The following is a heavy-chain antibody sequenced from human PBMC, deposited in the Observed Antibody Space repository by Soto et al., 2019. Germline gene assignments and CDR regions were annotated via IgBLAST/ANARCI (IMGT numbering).Heavy chain of an antibody. D-gene: IGHD3-22*01. CDR3: ARDLEDSSGYYYYFDY. J-gene: IGHJ4*02. CDR1: GYTFTSYY. CDR2: INPSGGST. V-gene: IGHV1-46*01. Sequence: ASVKVSCKASGYTFTSYYMHWVRQAPGQGLEWMGIINPSGGSTSYAQKFQGRVTMTRDTSTSTVYMELSSLRSEDTAVYYCARDLEDSSGYYYYFDYWGQGTLVTVSS.